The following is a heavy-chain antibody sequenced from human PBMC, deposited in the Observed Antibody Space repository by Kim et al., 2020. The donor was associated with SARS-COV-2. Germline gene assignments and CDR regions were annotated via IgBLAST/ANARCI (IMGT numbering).Heavy chain of an antibody. CDR2: IYYSGST. CDR1: GGSISSSSYY. V-gene: IGHV4-39*01. CDR3: ARLLVPYGIAVAGIDAFDI. D-gene: IGHD6-19*01. Sequence: SETLSLICTVSGGSISSSSYYWGWIRQPPGKGLEWIGSIYYSGSTYYNPSLKSRVTISVDTSKNQFSLKLSSVTAADTAVYYCARLLVPYGIAVAGIDAFDIWGQGTMVTVSS. J-gene: IGHJ3*02.